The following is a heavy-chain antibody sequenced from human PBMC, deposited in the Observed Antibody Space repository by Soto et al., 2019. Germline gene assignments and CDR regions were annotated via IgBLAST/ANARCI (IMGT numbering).Heavy chain of an antibody. CDR3: ARGDSSDYSTAATADD. CDR2: IYPSDSDT. V-gene: IGHV5-51*01. J-gene: IGHJ4*02. CDR1: GYSFANYW. Sequence: GESLKISCRGSGYSFANYWIGWVRQMPGKGLEWMGIIYPSDSDTRYSPSFQGQVTISADKSISTAYLQWNSLKASDTAMYFCARGDSSDYSTAATADDWGQGTLVTVSA. D-gene: IGHD3-22*01.